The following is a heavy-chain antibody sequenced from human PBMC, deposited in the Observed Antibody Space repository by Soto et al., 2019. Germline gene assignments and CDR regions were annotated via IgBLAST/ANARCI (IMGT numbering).Heavy chain of an antibody. V-gene: IGHV4-59*02. CDR2: ISSSGTI. CDR3: ARDRKLVIPGNYYYYGMDV. Sequence: PSETLSLTCSVSGGSVRDYFWAWVRQPPGKGLEWIAYISSSGTINYNSSLKSRVTISLDTSRNHFSLKLSSVTTADMAVYFCARDRKLVIPGNYYYYGMDVWGQGTTVTVSS. D-gene: IGHD3-9*01. J-gene: IGHJ6*02. CDR1: GGSVRDYF.